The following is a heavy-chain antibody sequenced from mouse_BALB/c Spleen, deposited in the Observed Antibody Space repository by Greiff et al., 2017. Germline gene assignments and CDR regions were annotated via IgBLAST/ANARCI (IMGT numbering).Heavy chain of an antibody. CDR2: ISSGGST. CDR3: ARHYYGSSWGAMDY. Sequence: EVKLVESGGGLVKPGGSLKLSCAASGFTFSSYAMSWVRQTPGKRLEWVGSISSGGSTYYPDSVKGRFTISRDNARNILYLQMSSLRSEDTAMYYCARHYYGSSWGAMDYWGQGTSVTVSS. D-gene: IGHD1-1*01. J-gene: IGHJ4*01. V-gene: IGHV5-6-5*01. CDR1: GFTFSSYA.